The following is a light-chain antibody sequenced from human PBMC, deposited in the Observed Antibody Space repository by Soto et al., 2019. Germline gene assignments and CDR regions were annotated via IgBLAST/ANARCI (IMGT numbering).Light chain of an antibody. Sequence: DIQMTQSRSFVSASAGDRVTITCRASQGISSWLAWYQQKPGRAPKLLIYAASRLQGGVPLRFSGSGSGTEFTLSISSLQPEDVATYYCQQLDSFPLTFGQATRLEIK. CDR2: AAS. CDR3: QQLDSFPLT. J-gene: IGKJ5*01. CDR1: QGISSW. V-gene: IGKV1-12*01.